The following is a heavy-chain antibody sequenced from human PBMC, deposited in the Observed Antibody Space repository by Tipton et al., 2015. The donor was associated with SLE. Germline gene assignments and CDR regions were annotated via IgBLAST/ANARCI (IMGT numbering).Heavy chain of an antibody. D-gene: IGHD2-15*01. J-gene: IGHJ3*02. V-gene: IGHV4-4*08. Sequence: TLSLTCTFSGGSVSSYYWSWIRQPPGKGLEWIGYINDSGRISYNPSLKSRVTMSVDTSKNQFSLRLTSVTAADTAVYFCAEGGGCSDGSCPNDAFDIWGPGTMVTVSA. CDR1: GGSVSSYY. CDR3: AEGGGCSDGSCPNDAFDI. CDR2: INDSGRI.